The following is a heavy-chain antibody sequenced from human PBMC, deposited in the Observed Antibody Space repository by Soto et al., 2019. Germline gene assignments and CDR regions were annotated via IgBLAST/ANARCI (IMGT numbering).Heavy chain of an antibody. CDR3: ARVGDGYNYYYYGMDV. D-gene: IGHD5-12*01. Sequence: PSETLSLTCTVSGGSISSGGYYWSWIRQHPGKGLEWIGYIYYSGSIYYNPSLKSRVTISVDTSKNQFSLKLSSVTAADTAVYYCARVGDGYNYYYYGMDVWGQGTTVTVSS. J-gene: IGHJ6*02. CDR1: GGSISSGGYY. CDR2: IYYSGSI. V-gene: IGHV4-31*03.